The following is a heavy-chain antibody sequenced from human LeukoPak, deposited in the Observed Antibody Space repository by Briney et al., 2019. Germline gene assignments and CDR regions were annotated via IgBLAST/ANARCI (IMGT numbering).Heavy chain of an antibody. D-gene: IGHD5-18*01. V-gene: IGHV4-39*02. CDR2: IYYSGST. CDR3: ASPNVDTTQH. J-gene: IGHJ4*02. Sequence: PSETLSLTCTVSGGSISSSSFSWGWIRQPPGKGLEWIGSIYYSGSTYYNPSLKSRVTISVDTSRNHFSLKLSFVTAADTAVYYCASPNVDTTQHWGQGTLVTVSS. CDR1: GGSISSSSFS.